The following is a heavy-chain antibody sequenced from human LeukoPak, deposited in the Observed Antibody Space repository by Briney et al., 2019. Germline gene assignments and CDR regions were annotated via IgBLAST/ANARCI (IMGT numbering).Heavy chain of an antibody. CDR2: IYSGGST. D-gene: IGHD3-10*01. CDR3: ASRRFGEAATDY. Sequence: PGGSLRLSCAASGFTFSSYWMHWVRQAPGKGLEWGSVIYSGGSTYYADSVKGRFTISRDNSKNTLYLQMNSLRAEDTAVYYCASRRFGEAATDYWGQGTLVTVSS. J-gene: IGHJ4*02. V-gene: IGHV3-66*01. CDR1: GFTFSSYW.